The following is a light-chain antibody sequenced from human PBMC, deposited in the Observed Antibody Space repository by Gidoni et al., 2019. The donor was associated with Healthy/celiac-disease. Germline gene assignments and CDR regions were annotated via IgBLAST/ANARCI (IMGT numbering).Light chain of an antibody. V-gene: IGKV3-20*01. J-gene: IGKJ2*01. CDR1: QSVSSSY. Sequence: EIVLTQSPGTLSLSPGERATLSCRASQSVSSSYLAWYQQKPGQAPRLLIYGASSRATGIPDRFSGSGAGTDLTLTISRLEPEDFAVYDCQQYGSSPQTFGQGTKLEIK. CDR3: QQYGSSPQT. CDR2: GAS.